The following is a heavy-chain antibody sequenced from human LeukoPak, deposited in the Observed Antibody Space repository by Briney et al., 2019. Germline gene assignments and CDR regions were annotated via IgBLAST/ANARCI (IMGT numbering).Heavy chain of an antibody. CDR1: GYTFTSYY. CDR2: INPSGGST. D-gene: IGHD4-23*01. V-gene: IGHV1-46*01. Sequence: ASVKVSCKASGYTFTSYYMHWVRQAPGQGLEWMGIINPSGGSTSYAQKFQGRVTMTRDTSTSTVYMELGSLRSEDTAVYYCARAPLLLRWTDYWGQGTLVTVSS. J-gene: IGHJ4*02. CDR3: ARAPLLLRWTDY.